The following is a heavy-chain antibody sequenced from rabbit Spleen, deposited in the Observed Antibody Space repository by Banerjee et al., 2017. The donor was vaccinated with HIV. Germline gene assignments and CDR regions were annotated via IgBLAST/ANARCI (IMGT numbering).Heavy chain of an antibody. CDR1: GIDFSSYG. CDR2: INTGRSGST. J-gene: IGHJ3*01. D-gene: IGHD2-1*01. Sequence: QLVESGGGLDTLGGSLKLSCKASGIDFSSYGINWVRQAPGKGLEWIGYINTGRSGSTDYANWVNGRFTVSLDNAQNTVFLQMTSLTASDTATYFCVRGYDDYGDYTRLDLWGPGTLVTVS. CDR3: VRGYDDYGDYTRLDL. V-gene: IGHV1S7*01.